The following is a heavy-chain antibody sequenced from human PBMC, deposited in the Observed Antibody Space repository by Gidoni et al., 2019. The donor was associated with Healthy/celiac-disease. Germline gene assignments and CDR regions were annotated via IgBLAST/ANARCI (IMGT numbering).Heavy chain of an antibody. CDR1: GDSVSSNSAA. Sequence: QVQLQQSGPGLVKPSQTLSLTCAISGDSVSSNSAAWNGTRQSPSRGLECLGRTYYRSKWYNDYAVSVKSRITSNPDTSKNQCSLQLNSVTPEDTAVYYCAAGYSSGWHYYYYGMDVWGQGTTVTVSS. V-gene: IGHV6-1*01. D-gene: IGHD6-19*01. CDR2: TYYRSKWYN. J-gene: IGHJ6*02. CDR3: AAGYSSGWHYYYYGMDV.